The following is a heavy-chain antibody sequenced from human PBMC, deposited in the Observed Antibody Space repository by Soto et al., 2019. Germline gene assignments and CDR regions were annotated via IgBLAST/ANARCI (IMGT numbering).Heavy chain of an antibody. Sequence: EVQLLESGGGLVQPGGSLRLSCAASGFTFSSYAMSWVRQAPGKGLEWVSGISGSGDSPYYTDSVKGRFTISRDNSKNTLYLQMNSLRAEDTAVYYCANTWRGTQLWYDFDYWGQGTFVTVSS. CDR2: ISGSGDSP. J-gene: IGHJ4*02. CDR1: GFTFSSYA. CDR3: ANTWRGTQLWYDFDY. V-gene: IGHV3-23*01. D-gene: IGHD5-18*01.